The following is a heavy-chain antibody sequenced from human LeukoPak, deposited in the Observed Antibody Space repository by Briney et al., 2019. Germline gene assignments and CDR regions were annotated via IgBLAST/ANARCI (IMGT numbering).Heavy chain of an antibody. V-gene: IGHV4-39*07. CDR1: GGSISSTGHY. Sequence: PSETLSLTCTVSGGSISSTGHYWAWIRQPPGRGLEWIGSMFYGENTHYNPSLARRVTISADTSKNQFSLNLRSVTAADTAVYYCARSETVVVPAPHTWFDPWGQGTLVTVSS. CDR2: MFYGENT. D-gene: IGHD2-2*01. J-gene: IGHJ5*02. CDR3: ARSETVVVPAPHTWFDP.